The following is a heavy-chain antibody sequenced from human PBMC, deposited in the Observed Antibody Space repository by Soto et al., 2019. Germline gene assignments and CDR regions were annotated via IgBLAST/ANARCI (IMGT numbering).Heavy chain of an antibody. CDR2: IYSGGST. V-gene: IGHV3-53*04. Sequence: GGSLRLSCAASGFTVSSNYMSWVRQAPGKGLEWVSVIYSGGSTYYADSVKGRFTISRHNSKNTLYLQMNSLRAEDTAVYYCARDLKGGYCSGGSCYGAFDSWGQGTMVTVSS. D-gene: IGHD2-15*01. CDR3: ARDLKGGYCSGGSCYGAFDS. J-gene: IGHJ3*02. CDR1: GFTVSSNY.